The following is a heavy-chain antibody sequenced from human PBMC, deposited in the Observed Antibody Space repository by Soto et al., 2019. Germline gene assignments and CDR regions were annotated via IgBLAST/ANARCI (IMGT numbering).Heavy chain of an antibody. CDR3: AGAYGAHPHYYYYCYMDV. V-gene: IGHV3-33*01. CDR1: GFTFSSYG. CDR2: IWYDGSNK. Sequence: QVQLVESGGGVVQPGRSLRLSCAASGFTFSSYGMHWVRQAPGKGLEWVAVIWYDGSNKYYADSVKGRFTISRDNSKNTLYLQMDSLRAEDTAVYYCAGAYGAHPHYYYYCYMDVWGKGTTVTVSS. D-gene: IGHD4-17*01. J-gene: IGHJ6*03.